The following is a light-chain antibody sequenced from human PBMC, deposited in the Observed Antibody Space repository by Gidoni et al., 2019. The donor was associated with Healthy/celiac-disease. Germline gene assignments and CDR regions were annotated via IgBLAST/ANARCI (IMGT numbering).Light chain of an antibody. CDR2: DAS. J-gene: IGKJ1*01. V-gene: IGKV3-11*01. CDR3: QQHTNWPRT. Sequence: DIVLTQSPATLSLSPGERATLSCRASQSVSSYLAWYQQKPGRAPRLLIYDASNRATGIPARFSGSGSGTDFTLTISSLEPEDFAVYYCQQHTNWPRTFGQGTKVEIK. CDR1: QSVSSY.